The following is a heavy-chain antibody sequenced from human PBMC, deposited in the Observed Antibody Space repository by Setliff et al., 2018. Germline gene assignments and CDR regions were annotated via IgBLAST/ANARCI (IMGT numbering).Heavy chain of an antibody. CDR2: ISAYNGDT. CDR1: SYTFSSYG. J-gene: IGHJ3*02. D-gene: IGHD2-15*01. Sequence: ASVKVSCKASSYTFSSYGISWVRQAPGQGLEWMGWISAYNGDTNYAQNLQGRVTMTTDTSTSTAYMELRSLRSDDTAVYYCARDRRNIVVAVVNASFDIWGQGTMVTVSS. V-gene: IGHV1-18*01. CDR3: ARDRRNIVVAVVNASFDI.